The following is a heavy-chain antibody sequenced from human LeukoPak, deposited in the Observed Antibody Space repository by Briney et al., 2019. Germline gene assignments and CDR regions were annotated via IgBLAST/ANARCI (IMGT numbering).Heavy chain of an antibody. CDR2: IYYSGST. Sequence: SETLSLTCTVSGGSISSSSYYWGWIRQPPGKGLEWIGSIYYSGSTYYNPSLKSRVTISVDTSKNQFSLKLSYVTAADTAVYYCARHLPYYYDSSGYSSWGQGTLVTVSS. CDR3: ARHLPYYYDSSGYSS. CDR1: GGSISSSSYY. V-gene: IGHV4-39*01. D-gene: IGHD3-22*01. J-gene: IGHJ5*02.